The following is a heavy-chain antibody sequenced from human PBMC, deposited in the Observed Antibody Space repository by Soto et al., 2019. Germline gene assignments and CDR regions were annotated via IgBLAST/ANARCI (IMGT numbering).Heavy chain of an antibody. CDR2: VYYSGST. D-gene: IGHD3-22*01. Sequence: SETLSLTCXVSGGSISSSSFHWGWIRQPPGKGPEWIGTVYYSGSTYYNPSLNSRVTVSVDTSKNQFSLKVTSVTAADTAVYFCARAGKFYYYDTSGLPFDPWGPGILVTVSS. J-gene: IGHJ5*02. CDR3: ARAGKFYYYDTSGLPFDP. CDR1: GGSISSSSFH. V-gene: IGHV4-39*07.